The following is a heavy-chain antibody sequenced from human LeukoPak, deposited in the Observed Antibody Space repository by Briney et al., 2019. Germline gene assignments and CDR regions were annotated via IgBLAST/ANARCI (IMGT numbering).Heavy chain of an antibody. V-gene: IGHV3-48*04. CDR2: ISSSSSTM. J-gene: IGHJ4*02. CDR1: GFTFSSYS. CDR3: ASEGGSTSRRGY. Sequence: GGSLRLSCAASGFTFSSYSMNWVRQAPGKGLEWVSYISSSSSTMYYADSVKGRFTISRDNAKNSLYLQMNSLRAEDTAVYYCASEGGSTSRRGYWGQGTLVTVSS. D-gene: IGHD2-2*01.